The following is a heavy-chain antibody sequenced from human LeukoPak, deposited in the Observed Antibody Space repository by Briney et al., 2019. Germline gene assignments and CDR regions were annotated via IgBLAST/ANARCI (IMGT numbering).Heavy chain of an antibody. J-gene: IGHJ3*02. CDR1: GGSISSSNW. D-gene: IGHD3-3*01. CDR3: ARDLMYYDFWSGYLARADAFDI. Sequence: HSSETLSLTCAVSGGSISSSNWWSWVRQAPGKGLEWVANIKQDGSEKYYVDSVKGRFTISRDNAKNSLYLQMNSLRAEDTAVYYCARDLMYYDFWSGYLARADAFDIWGQGTMVTVSS. V-gene: IGHV3-7*03. CDR2: IKQDGSEK.